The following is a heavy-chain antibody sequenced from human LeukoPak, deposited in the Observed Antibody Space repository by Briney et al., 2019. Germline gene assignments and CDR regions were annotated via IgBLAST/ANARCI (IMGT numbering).Heavy chain of an antibody. Sequence: PSETLSLTCSVSGGSISSSSYYWGWIRQPPGKGLEWIGSIYYSGSTYYNPSLKSRVTISVDTSKNQFSLRLSSVTAADTAVYYCARQYYDILTGYSYQLDYWGQGTLVTVSS. CDR1: GGSISSSSYY. CDR2: IYYSGST. J-gene: IGHJ4*02. CDR3: ARQYYDILTGYSYQLDY. V-gene: IGHV4-39*01. D-gene: IGHD3-9*01.